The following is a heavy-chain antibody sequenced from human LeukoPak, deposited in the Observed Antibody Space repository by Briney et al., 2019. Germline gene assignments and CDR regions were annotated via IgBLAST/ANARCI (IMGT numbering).Heavy chain of an antibody. CDR3: ARGQPLYSSGWYVNY. V-gene: IGHV4-34*01. CDR2: INQSGST. J-gene: IGHJ4*02. CDR1: GGSFSGYY. D-gene: IGHD6-19*01. Sequence: SETLSLTCAVSGGSFSGYYWSWIRQPPGKGLEWIGEINQSGSTNYNPSLKSRVTISVDTSKNQFSLKLSSVTAADTAVYYCARGQPLYSSGWYVNYWGQGTLVTVSS.